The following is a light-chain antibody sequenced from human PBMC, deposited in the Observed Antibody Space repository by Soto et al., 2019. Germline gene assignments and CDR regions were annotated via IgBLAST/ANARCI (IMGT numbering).Light chain of an antibody. CDR1: QSISSY. Sequence: DIQMTQSPSSLSASVGDRVTITCRASQSISSYLNWYQQKPGKAPKLLIYAASSLPSGVPSRFSGSGSGRDFTLTISSLQPEDFATYYCQQSYSTPQLTFGGGTKVEIK. V-gene: IGKV1-39*01. CDR2: AAS. J-gene: IGKJ4*01. CDR3: QQSYSTPQLT.